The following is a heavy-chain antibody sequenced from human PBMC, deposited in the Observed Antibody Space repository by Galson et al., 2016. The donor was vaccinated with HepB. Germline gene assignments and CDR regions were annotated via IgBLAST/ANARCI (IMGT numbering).Heavy chain of an antibody. CDR1: GFTVSSNY. D-gene: IGHD3-3*01. V-gene: IGHV3-53*01. J-gene: IGHJ6*02. Sequence: SLRLSCAASGFTVSSNYMSWVRQAPGKGLEWVSIMYRGGSPFYADSVKGRFTISRDTSRNTLYLQMNSLRAEDTAVYHCTRDRGFWSGYSGASYRYGMDVWGQGTTVTVSS. CDR2: MYRGGSP. CDR3: TRDRGFWSGYSGASYRYGMDV.